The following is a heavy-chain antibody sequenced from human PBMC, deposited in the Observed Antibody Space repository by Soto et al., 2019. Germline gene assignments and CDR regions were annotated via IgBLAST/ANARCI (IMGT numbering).Heavy chain of an antibody. CDR1: GFTFSSYG. CDR3: ARVSQQLVRHYYYGMDV. J-gene: IGHJ6*02. D-gene: IGHD6-13*01. V-gene: IGHV3-33*01. Sequence: GGALRLSCSASGFTFSSYGMHWVRQAPGKGLEWVAVIWYDGSNKYYADSVKGRFTISRDNSKNTLYLQMNSLRAEDTAVYYCARVSQQLVRHYYYGMDVWGQGTTVTV. CDR2: IWYDGSNK.